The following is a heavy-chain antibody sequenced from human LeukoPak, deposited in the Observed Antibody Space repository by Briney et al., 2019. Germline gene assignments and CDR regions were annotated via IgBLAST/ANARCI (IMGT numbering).Heavy chain of an antibody. V-gene: IGHV1-18*01. CDR3: ARDRPPHYYYYYMDV. CDR2: ISAYNGNT. Sequence: ASVKVSCKASGYTFTSYGISWVRQAPGQGLEWMGWISAYNGNTNYAQKLQGRVTMTTDTSTSTAYMELRSLRSDDTAVYYCARDRPPHYYYYYMDVWGKGTTVTVSS. J-gene: IGHJ6*03. CDR1: GYTFTSYG.